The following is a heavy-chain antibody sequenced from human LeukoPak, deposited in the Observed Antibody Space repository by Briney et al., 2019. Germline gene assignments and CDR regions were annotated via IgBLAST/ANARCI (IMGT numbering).Heavy chain of an antibody. J-gene: IGHJ3*02. CDR3: ARHPIPAWAFDI. Sequence: PSETLSLTCTVSGGSISSYYWSWIRQPPGKGLEWIGYIYYSGSTNYNPSLKSRVTISVDTSKNQFSLKLSSVTAEDTAVYYCARHPIPAWAFDIWGQGTMVTVSS. V-gene: IGHV4-59*08. D-gene: IGHD2-21*01. CDR2: IYYSGST. CDR1: GGSISSYY.